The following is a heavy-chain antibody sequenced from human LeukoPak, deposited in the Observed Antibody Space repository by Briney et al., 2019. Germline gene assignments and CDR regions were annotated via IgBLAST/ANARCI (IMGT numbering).Heavy chain of an antibody. CDR2: FNPEDGET. V-gene: IGHV1-24*01. Sequence: ASVNVSCKVSGYTLTELSIHWVRQAPGNGPEWMGGFNPEDGETIYAQKFQGRVTMTEDTSTDTDYMELSSLRSEDTAVYYCATETREWLPYWGQGTLVTVSS. CDR3: ATETREWLPY. J-gene: IGHJ4*02. CDR1: GYTLTELS. D-gene: IGHD3-3*01.